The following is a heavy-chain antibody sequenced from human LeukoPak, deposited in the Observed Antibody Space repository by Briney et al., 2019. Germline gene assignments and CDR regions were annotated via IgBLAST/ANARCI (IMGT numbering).Heavy chain of an antibody. Sequence: GGSLRLSCAASGLTFNTYGMHWVRQAPGKGLEWVSGINWNGDRTGYADSVKGRFTISRDNAKNSLYLQMNSLRVEDTALYYCAREIVTTDNYYYMDVWGKGTTVTVSS. V-gene: IGHV3-20*04. CDR2: INWNGDRT. CDR3: AREIVTTDNYYYMDV. J-gene: IGHJ6*03. D-gene: IGHD4-17*01. CDR1: GLTFNTYG.